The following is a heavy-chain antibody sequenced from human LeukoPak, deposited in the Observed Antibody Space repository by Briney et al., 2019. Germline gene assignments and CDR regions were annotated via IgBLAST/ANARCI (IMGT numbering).Heavy chain of an antibody. CDR3: ARATLPVTNAFDI. J-gene: IGHJ3*02. D-gene: IGHD4-17*01. V-gene: IGHV4-34*09. CDR2: IYYSGST. Sequence: SETLSLTCAVYGGSFSGYYWSWIRQPPGKGLEWIGYIYYSGSTYYNPSLKSRVTISVDTSKNQFSLKLSSVTAADTAVYYCARATLPVTNAFDIWGQGTMVTVSS. CDR1: GGSFSGYY.